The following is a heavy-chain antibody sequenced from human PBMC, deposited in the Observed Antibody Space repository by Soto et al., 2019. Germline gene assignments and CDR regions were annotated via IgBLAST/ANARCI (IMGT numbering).Heavy chain of an antibody. CDR1: GFTFSSYG. D-gene: IGHD1-26*01. V-gene: IGHV3-23*01. CDR3: ATYSASRALDY. CDR2: ISAGGGST. Sequence: GGSLRLSCVGSGFTFSSYGMNWVRQALGKGLEWVSAISAGGGSTYYADSVKGRFTISRDNSKNTLYLQMDSLRVDDTAVYYCATYSASRALDYWGQGSLVTVSS. J-gene: IGHJ4*02.